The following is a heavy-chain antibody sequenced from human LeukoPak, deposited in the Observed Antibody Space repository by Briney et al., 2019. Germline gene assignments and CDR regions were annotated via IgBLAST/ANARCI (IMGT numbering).Heavy chain of an antibody. D-gene: IGHD2-15*01. CDR3: ARDDQYCSGGSCSNWFDP. Sequence: ASVKVSCKASGYTFTGYYMHWVRQAPGQGLEWMGWINPNSGGTNYAQKFQGRVTMTRDTSISTAYMELSRLRSDDTAAYYCARDDQYCSGGSCSNWFDPWGQGTLVTVSS. CDR2: INPNSGGT. V-gene: IGHV1-2*02. J-gene: IGHJ5*02. CDR1: GYTFTGYY.